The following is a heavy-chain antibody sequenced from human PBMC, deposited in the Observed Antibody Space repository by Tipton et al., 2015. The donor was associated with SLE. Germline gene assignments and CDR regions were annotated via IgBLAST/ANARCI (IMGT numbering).Heavy chain of an antibody. V-gene: IGHV4-61*02. Sequence: TLSLTCTVSGGSISNGMYYYNWIRQPAGKGLEWIGRVYTTGSTTYNPSLKSRVTISVDTSKNHFSLNLISATAADTAIYYCGRGAWYFDLWGRGTLVTVSS. CDR1: GGSISNGMYY. J-gene: IGHJ2*01. CDR2: VYTTGST. CDR3: GRGAWYFDL.